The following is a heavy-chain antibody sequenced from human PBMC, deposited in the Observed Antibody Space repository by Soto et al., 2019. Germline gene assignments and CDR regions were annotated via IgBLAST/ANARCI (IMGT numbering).Heavy chain of an antibody. Sequence: PGESLKISCKGSGYSFTSYWISWVRRMPGKGLEWMGRIDPSDSYTNYSPSFQGHVTISADKSISTAYLQWSSLKASDTAMYYCARANNCSSTSCYALEPNLGGYYGMDVWGQGTTVTVSS. CDR2: IDPSDSYT. D-gene: IGHD2-2*01. CDR1: GYSFTSYW. V-gene: IGHV5-10-1*01. J-gene: IGHJ6*02. CDR3: ARANNCSSTSCYALEPNLGGYYGMDV.